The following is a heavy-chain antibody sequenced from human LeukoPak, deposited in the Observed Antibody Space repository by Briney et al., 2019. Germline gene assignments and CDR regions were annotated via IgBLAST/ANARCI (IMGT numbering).Heavy chain of an antibody. V-gene: IGHV3-48*01. D-gene: IGHD3-10*01. Sequence: GGSLRLSCAASGFTFSTYSMNWVRQAPGKGLEWVSYISSGSSTIYYADSVKGRFTISRDNAKNSLYLQMSSLRAEDTAVYYCAKFPYYYGSGSYYDYWGQGTLVTVSS. CDR1: GFTFSTYS. CDR2: ISSGSSTI. J-gene: IGHJ4*02. CDR3: AKFPYYYGSGSYYDY.